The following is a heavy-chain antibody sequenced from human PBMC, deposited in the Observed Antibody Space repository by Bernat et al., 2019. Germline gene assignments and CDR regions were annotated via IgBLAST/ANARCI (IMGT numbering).Heavy chain of an antibody. CDR3: AKAPRDLQQLVPFDY. CDR1: GFTFSSYA. V-gene: IGHV3-23*04. CDR2: ISGSGGST. J-gene: IGHJ4*02. Sequence: VQLVESGGGVVQPGRSLRLSCAASGFTFSSYAMSWVRQAPGKGLEWVSAISGSGGSTYYADSGKGRFTISRDNSKNTLYLQMNSLRAEDTAVYYCAKAPRDLQQLVPFDYWGQGTLVTVSS. D-gene: IGHD6-13*01.